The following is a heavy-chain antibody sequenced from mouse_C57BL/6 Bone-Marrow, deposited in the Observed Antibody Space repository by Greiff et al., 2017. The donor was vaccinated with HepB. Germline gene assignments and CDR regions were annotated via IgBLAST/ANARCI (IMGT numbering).Heavy chain of an antibody. D-gene: IGHD4-1*01. J-gene: IGHJ3*01. V-gene: IGHV5-17*01. Sequence: EVMLVESGGGLVKPGGSLKLSCAASGFTFSDYGMHWVRQAPEKGLEWVAYISSGSSTIYYADTVKGRCTISRDNAKNTLFLQMTCLRSEDTSMYYWARLGLSWFAYWGQGTLVTVSA. CDR3: ARLGLSWFAY. CDR1: GFTFSDYG. CDR2: ISSGSSTI.